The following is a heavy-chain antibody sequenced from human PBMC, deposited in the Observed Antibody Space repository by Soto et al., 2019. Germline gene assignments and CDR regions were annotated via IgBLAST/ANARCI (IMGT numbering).Heavy chain of an antibody. CDR2: INHSGGST. CDR3: SILKGYCGGECSSVWDY. V-gene: IGHV1-46*01. CDR1: GYTFTSYY. Sequence: ASVKVSCKASGYTFTSYYMHWVRQAPGQELEWLGIINHSGGSTSYAQKFQGSSTMTRHTSTSTLYTELTNLRSEDKALEYQSILKGYCGGECSSVWDYWGQGTLVTVSS. D-gene: IGHD2-21*01. J-gene: IGHJ4*02.